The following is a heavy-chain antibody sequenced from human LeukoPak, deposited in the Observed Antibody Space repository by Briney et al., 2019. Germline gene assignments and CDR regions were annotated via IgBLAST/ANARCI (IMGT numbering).Heavy chain of an antibody. D-gene: IGHD1-1*01. CDR3: ARNALRDIDSPGYFDY. CDR1: GYTFTSYG. V-gene: IGHV1-69*05. Sequence: ASVKVSCKASGYTFTSYGISWVRQAPGQGLEWMGGIIPIFGTANYAQKFQGRVTITTDESTSTAYMELSSLRSEDTAVYYCARNALRDIDSPGYFDYWGQGTLVTVSS. J-gene: IGHJ4*02. CDR2: IIPIFGTA.